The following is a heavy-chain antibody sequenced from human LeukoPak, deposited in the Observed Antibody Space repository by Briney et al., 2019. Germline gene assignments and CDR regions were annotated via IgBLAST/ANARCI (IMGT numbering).Heavy chain of an antibody. Sequence: GGSLRLSCAASGFTVSSNYMSWVRQAPGKGLEWVSVIYSGGSTYYADSVKGRFTISRDNSKNTLYLQMNSLRAEDTAVYYCLRTWGGPRAFDYWGQGTLVTVSS. J-gene: IGHJ4*02. V-gene: IGHV3-53*01. CDR1: GFTVSSNY. CDR2: IYSGGST. D-gene: IGHD3-10*01. CDR3: LRTWGGPRAFDY.